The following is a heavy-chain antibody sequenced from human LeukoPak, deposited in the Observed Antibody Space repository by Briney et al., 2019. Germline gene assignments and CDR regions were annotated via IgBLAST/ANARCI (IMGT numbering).Heavy chain of an antibody. J-gene: IGHJ4*02. V-gene: IGHV3-15*01. CDR1: GFSFSNTW. CDR2: IKTKTEGGTI. CDR3: NTVTRY. Sequence: GGSLRVSCAASGFSFSNTWMNWVRQTPGKGLEWVGRIKTKTEGGTIHYAAPVKGRFTISRDDSKNMLFLQMDSLQTEDTGVYYCNTVTRYWGQGTLVTVSS. D-gene: IGHD2-15*01.